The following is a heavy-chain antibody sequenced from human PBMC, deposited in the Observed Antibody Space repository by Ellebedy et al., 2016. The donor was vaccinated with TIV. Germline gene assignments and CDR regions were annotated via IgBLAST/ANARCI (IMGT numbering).Heavy chain of an antibody. CDR2: IYPGDSDT. D-gene: IGHD3-22*01. CDR1: GYSFTSYW. J-gene: IGHJ5*02. V-gene: IGHV5-51*01. CDR3: ARRTSSGSNWFDP. Sequence: RESLKISCKGSGYSFTSYWIGRVRQMPGKGLEWMGIIYPGDSDTRYSPSFQGQVTISADKSISTAYLQWSSLKASDTAMYYCARRTSSGSNWFDPWGQGTLVTVSS.